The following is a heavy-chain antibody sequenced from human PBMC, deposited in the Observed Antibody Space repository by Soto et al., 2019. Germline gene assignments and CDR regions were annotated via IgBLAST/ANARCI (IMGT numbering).Heavy chain of an antibody. CDR1: GGSISSGDYY. J-gene: IGHJ6*02. D-gene: IGHD3-10*01. CDR3: ARVSSLYYYYGMDV. V-gene: IGHV4-30-4*01. Sequence: SETLSLTCTVCGGSISSGDYYWSWIRQPPGKGLEWIGYIYYSGSTYYNPSLKSRVTISVDTSKNQFSLKLSSVTAADTAVYYCARVSSLYYYYGMDVWGQGTTVTVSS. CDR2: IYYSGST.